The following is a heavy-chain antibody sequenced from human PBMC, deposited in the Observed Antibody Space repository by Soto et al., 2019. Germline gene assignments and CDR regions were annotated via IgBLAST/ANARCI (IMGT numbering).Heavy chain of an antibody. V-gene: IGHV4-30-4*08. D-gene: IGHD3-10*01. CDR3: ARAFYGSGNWFDP. CDR2: IYHNGRT. J-gene: IGHJ5*02. CDR1: GDSLSSRGYY. Sequence: SETLSLTCTVSGDSLSSRGYYWSWIRQHPGKGLEWIGYIYHNGRTYYNPSLKSRVTISVDTSKNQFSLKLSSVTAADTAVYYCARAFYGSGNWFDPWGQGTLVT.